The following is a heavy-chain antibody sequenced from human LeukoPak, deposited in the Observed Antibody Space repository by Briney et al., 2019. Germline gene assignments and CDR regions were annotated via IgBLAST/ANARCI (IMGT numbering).Heavy chain of an antibody. CDR3: ARVRKYSYGYFDY. CDR2: IYYTGST. V-gene: IGHV4-59*12. CDR1: GGSIGTYY. Sequence: SETLSLTCTVSGGSIGTYYWSWIRQPPGKGLEWIGYIYYTGSTNYNPSLKSRVTISVDTSKNQFSLKLSSVTAADTAVYYCARVRKYSYGYFDYWGQGTLVTVSS. J-gene: IGHJ4*02. D-gene: IGHD5-18*01.